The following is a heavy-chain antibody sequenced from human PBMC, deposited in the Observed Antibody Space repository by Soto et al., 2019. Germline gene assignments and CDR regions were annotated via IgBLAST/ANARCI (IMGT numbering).Heavy chain of an antibody. Sequence: QVQLVQSGAEVKKPGSSVKVSCKASGGTFSSYAISWLRQAPGQGLEWMGGIIPILGTANYAQKCQGRVTITADKSTCRAYMELSSLRSDDTDVYSCARGRITMVRGVIRSAQNEVYYYYGMDVWGQGTTVTVSS. V-gene: IGHV1-69*06. CDR1: GGTFSSYA. CDR2: IIPILGTA. CDR3: ARGRITMVRGVIRSAQNEVYYYYGMDV. J-gene: IGHJ6*02. D-gene: IGHD3-10*01.